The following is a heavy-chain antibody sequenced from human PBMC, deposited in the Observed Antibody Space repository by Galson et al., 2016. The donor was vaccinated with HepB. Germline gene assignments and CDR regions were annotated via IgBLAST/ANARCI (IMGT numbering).Heavy chain of an antibody. Sequence: QSGAEVKKHGESLKISCKGSGYIFNSYWIGWVRQMPGKGLEWMGIIFPRDFETRYSPSFQGRVTISADMSLSTAYLQWNSLKASDTAIYYCARQGDDYGLAYWGQGALVTVPS. CDR1: GYIFNSYW. D-gene: IGHD4-17*01. J-gene: IGHJ4*02. CDR2: IFPRDFET. CDR3: ARQGDDYGLAY. V-gene: IGHV5-51*01.